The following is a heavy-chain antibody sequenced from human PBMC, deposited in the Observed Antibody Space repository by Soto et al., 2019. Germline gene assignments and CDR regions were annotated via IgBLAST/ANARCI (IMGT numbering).Heavy chain of an antibody. J-gene: IGHJ4*02. Sequence: WGSLRIACASPVFTFSIYAMSWVRQAPGKGLEWVSAISGSGGSTYYADSVKGRFTISRDNSKNTLYLQMNSLRAEDTAVYYCAKVGLHDFWSGYYRDYWGQGTMVTVSS. CDR1: VFTFSIYA. V-gene: IGHV3-23*01. CDR2: ISGSGGST. D-gene: IGHD3-3*01. CDR3: AKVGLHDFWSGYYRDY.